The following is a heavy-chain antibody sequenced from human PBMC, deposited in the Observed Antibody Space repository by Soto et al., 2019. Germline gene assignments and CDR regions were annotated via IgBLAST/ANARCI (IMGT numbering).Heavy chain of an antibody. V-gene: IGHV4-61*01. D-gene: IGHD6-13*01. CDR2: IYYAGGT. CDR3: ARVLPGIAAAYDAFDV. Sequence: SETLSLTCTVSGDSVISATYYWGWIRQPPGKGLEWIGYIYYAGGTTYNSSLKSRVTISTDTSRSQLSLQLTSATPADTAVYYCARVLPGIAAAYDAFDVWGQGTMVTVS. J-gene: IGHJ3*01. CDR1: GDSVISATYY.